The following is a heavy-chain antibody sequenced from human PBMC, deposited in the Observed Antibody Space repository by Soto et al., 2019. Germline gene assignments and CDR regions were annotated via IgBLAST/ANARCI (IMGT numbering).Heavy chain of an antibody. CDR2: IKSKTDGGTT. CDR1: GFTFSNAW. CDR3: TTDVAAAPKYYFDY. D-gene: IGHD2-2*01. Sequence: PGGSLRLSCAASGFTFSNAWMNWVRQAPGKGLEWVGRIKSKTDGGTTDYAAPVKGRFTISRDDSKNTLYLQMNSLKTEDTAVYYCTTDVAAAPKYYFDYWGQGTLVTVSS. J-gene: IGHJ4*02. V-gene: IGHV3-15*07.